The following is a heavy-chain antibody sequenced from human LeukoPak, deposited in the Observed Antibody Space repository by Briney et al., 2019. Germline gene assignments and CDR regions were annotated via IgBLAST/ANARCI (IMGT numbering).Heavy chain of an antibody. CDR1: GFTFSNAW. Sequence: AGGSLRLSCAASGFTFSNAWMSWVRQAPGKGLEWVGHIKSKTDGGTIDYAAPVKGRFTISRDDSKNTLYLQMNSLKTEDTAVYFCSRQQLVFDCWGQGTLVTVSS. CDR2: IKSKTDGGTI. CDR3: SRQQLVFDC. D-gene: IGHD6-13*01. V-gene: IGHV3-15*01. J-gene: IGHJ4*02.